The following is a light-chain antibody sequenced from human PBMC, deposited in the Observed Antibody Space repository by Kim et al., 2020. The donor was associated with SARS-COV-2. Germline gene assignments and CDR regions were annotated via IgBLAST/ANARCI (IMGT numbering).Light chain of an antibody. CDR2: KAS. CDR3: QDYSDYWT. J-gene: IGKJ1*01. CDR1: QNTDKW. V-gene: IGKV1-5*03. Sequence: SPSGGDRVTITCRASQNTDKWLAWYQQKPGNAPKLLFYKASTLDSGVPSRFSGSQSGTEFPLTISSLQPDDFATYYCQDYSDYWTFGQGTKVDIK.